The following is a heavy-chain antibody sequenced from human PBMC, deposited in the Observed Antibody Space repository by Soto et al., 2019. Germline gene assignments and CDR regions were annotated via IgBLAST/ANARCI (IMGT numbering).Heavy chain of an antibody. Sequence: ASVKVSCKASGYTFTSYDINWVRQATGQGLEWMGWMNPNSGNTGYAQKFQGRVTMTRNTSISTAYMELSSLRSEDTAVYYCAIGRSGTIFGVVTSDYYMDVWGKGTTVTVSS. CDR2: MNPNSGNT. CDR1: GYTFTSYD. J-gene: IGHJ6*03. CDR3: AIGRSGTIFGVVTSDYYMDV. V-gene: IGHV1-8*01. D-gene: IGHD3-3*01.